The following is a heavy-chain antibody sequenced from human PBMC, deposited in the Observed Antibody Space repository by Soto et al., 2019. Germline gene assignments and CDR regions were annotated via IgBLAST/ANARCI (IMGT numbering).Heavy chain of an antibody. CDR3: ATYMVRGGDDY. D-gene: IGHD3-10*01. Sequence: EVQLVESGGGLVQPGGSLRLSCAAAGFTFSRYWMSWVRQAPGKGLEWVTNIKQDGSEKYYVDSVKGRFTISRDNAKNSLFLQMDSLRAEDTAVYYCATYMVRGGDDYWGQGTLVTVSS. J-gene: IGHJ4*02. CDR2: IKQDGSEK. V-gene: IGHV3-7*01. CDR1: GFTFSRYW.